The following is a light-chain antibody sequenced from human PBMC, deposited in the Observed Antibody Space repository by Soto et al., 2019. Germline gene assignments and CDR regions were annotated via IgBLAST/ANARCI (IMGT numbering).Light chain of an antibody. Sequence: SYELTQPPSMSVAPGKTARITCGGNNIGSKSVHWYQQKPGQAPVLVISNDSDRPSGIPERLSGSNSGNTATLTISRVEAGDEADYYCQVWDSSSDPYVFGTGTKVTVL. J-gene: IGLJ1*01. CDR3: QVWDSSSDPYV. CDR2: NDS. CDR1: NIGSKS. V-gene: IGLV3-21*04.